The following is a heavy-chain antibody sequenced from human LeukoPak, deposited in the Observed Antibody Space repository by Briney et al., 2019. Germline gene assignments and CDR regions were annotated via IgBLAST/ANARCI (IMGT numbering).Heavy chain of an antibody. J-gene: IGHJ4*02. Sequence: PGGSLRLSCAASGFTFSSYAMSWVRQAPGKGLEWVSAISGSGGSTYYADSVKGRLTISRDNSKNTLYLQMNSLRAGDTAVYHCAKVNGVYYYDSSGYYYFDYWGQGTLVTVSS. CDR3: AKVNGVYYYDSSGYYYFDY. V-gene: IGHV3-23*01. CDR1: GFTFSSYA. CDR2: ISGSGGST. D-gene: IGHD3-22*01.